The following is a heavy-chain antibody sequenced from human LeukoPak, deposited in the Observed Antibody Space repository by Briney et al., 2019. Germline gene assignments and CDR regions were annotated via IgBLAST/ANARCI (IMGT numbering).Heavy chain of an antibody. D-gene: IGHD3-22*01. CDR1: GFTFSSYW. J-gene: IGHJ4*02. CDR2: INSDGSST. V-gene: IGHV3-74*01. CDR3: ARCRWMDTMIVVVTPDY. Sequence: GGSLRLSCAASGFTFSSYWMHWVRQAPGKGLVWVSRINSDGSSTSYADSVKGRFTISRDNAKNTLYLQMNSLRAEDTAVYYCARCRWMDTMIVVVTPDYWGQGTLVTVSS.